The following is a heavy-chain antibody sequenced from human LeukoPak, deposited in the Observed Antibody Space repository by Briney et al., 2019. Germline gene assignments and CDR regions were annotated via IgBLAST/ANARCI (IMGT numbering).Heavy chain of an antibody. V-gene: IGHV1-2*07. CDR2: INPHSGDT. CDR1: GYTFTSYY. Sequence: ASVKVSCKAYGYTFTSYYMHWVRQAPGQGLEWMGWINPHSGDTNYAHKFQGRVTMTRDTSISIAYMELSSLKSDDTAVYYCAREGGSSYGYAYHWGQGTLVTVSS. CDR3: AREGGSSYGYAYH. J-gene: IGHJ5*02. D-gene: IGHD5-18*01.